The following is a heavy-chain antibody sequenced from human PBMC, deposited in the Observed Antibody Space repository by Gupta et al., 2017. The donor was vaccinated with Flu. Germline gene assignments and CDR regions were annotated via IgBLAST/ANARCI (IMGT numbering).Heavy chain of an antibody. J-gene: IGHJ4*02. CDR2: INQDGSES. CDR3: FGGGRTSY. Sequence: SKDWMIWVRQTPGKGPEWVANINQDGSESHCVDSVKGRFNVSRDNARNSVYLHMSRLRVEDTAVDYCFGGGRTSYWGQGTQVTVSS. V-gene: IGHV3-7*01. D-gene: IGHD3-10*01. CDR1: SKDW.